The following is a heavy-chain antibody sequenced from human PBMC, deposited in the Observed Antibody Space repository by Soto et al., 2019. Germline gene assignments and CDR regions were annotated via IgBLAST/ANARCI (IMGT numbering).Heavy chain of an antibody. V-gene: IGHV3-23*01. CDR1: GFTFSNYA. Sequence: GGSLRLSCAASGFTFSNYAMSWVRQAPGKGLEWVSAISGSGGWTYYADSVKGRFTISRDNSKNTLYLQMSSLRAEDTAVYYCAKVFYYYDSSGYYYFDYWGQGTLVTVSS. CDR2: ISGSGGWT. D-gene: IGHD3-22*01. CDR3: AKVFYYYDSSGYYYFDY. J-gene: IGHJ4*02.